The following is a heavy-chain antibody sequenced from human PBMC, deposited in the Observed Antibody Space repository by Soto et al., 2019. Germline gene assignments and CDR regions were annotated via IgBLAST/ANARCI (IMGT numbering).Heavy chain of an antibody. CDR2: IYYSGST. CDR3: ARYVTSSSSWYVDLFDP. D-gene: IGHD6-13*01. Sequence: SETLSLTCTVSGGSISSSSYYWGWIRQPPGKGLEWIGSIYYSGSTYYNLSLKSRVTISVDTSKNQFSLKLSSVTAADTAVYYCARYVTSSSSWYVDLFDPWGQGTLVTVSS. J-gene: IGHJ5*02. CDR1: GGSISSSSYY. V-gene: IGHV4-39*01.